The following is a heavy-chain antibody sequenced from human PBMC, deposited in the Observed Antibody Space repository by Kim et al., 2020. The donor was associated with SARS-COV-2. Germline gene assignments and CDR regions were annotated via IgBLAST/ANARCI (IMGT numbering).Heavy chain of an antibody. CDR3: VKEASRLKDFDF. V-gene: IGHV1-46*01. J-gene: IGHJ4*02. Sequence: YAQKFQGRVTMTRDTSANTVYMEVGSLRSEDTAIYYCVKEASRLKDFDFWGQGPLVIVSS.